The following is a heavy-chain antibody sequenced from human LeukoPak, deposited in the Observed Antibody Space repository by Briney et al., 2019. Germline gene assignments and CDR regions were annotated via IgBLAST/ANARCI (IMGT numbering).Heavy chain of an antibody. CDR2: IHSDGSTT. D-gene: IGHD6-19*01. Sequence: GGSLRLSCAASRFTFNNYWMHWVRQAPGKGLVWVSRIHSDGSTTIYADSVKGRFTISRDNAKNTLYLQMDSLRAEDTAIYYCARATTPALVVAGNYWGQGTLVTVSS. CDR3: ARATTPALVVAGNY. CDR1: RFTFNNYW. V-gene: IGHV3-74*01. J-gene: IGHJ4*02.